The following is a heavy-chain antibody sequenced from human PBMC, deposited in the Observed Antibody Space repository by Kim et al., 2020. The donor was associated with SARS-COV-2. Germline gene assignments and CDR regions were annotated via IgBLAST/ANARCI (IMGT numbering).Heavy chain of an antibody. CDR3: ASYSFSRVAGKVIFDY. V-gene: IGHV3-48*02. J-gene: IGHJ4*02. CDR2: ISSSSSTI. Sequence: GGSLRLSCAASGFTFSSYSMNWVRQAPGKGLEWVSYISSSSSTIYYADSVKGRFTISRENAKNSLYLQMNSLRDEDTAVYYCASYSFSRVAGKVIFDYWGQGTLVTVPA. D-gene: IGHD6-19*01. CDR1: GFTFSSYS.